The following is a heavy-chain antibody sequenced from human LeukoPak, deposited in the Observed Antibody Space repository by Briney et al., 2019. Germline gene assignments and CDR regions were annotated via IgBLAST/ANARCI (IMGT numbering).Heavy chain of an antibody. V-gene: IGHV1-69*04. Sequence: SVKVSCKASGGTFGSYAISWVRQAPGQGLEWMGRIIPILGIANYAQKFQGRVTITADKSTSTAYMELSSLRSEDTAVYYCARDRFSSSSGPDYWGQGTLVTVSS. CDR2: IIPILGIA. CDR3: ARDRFSSSSGPDY. J-gene: IGHJ4*02. D-gene: IGHD6-6*01. CDR1: GGTFGSYA.